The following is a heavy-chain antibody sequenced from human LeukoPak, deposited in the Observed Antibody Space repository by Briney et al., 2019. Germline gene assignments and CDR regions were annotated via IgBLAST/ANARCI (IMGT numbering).Heavy chain of an antibody. V-gene: IGHV3-21*01. CDR2: IGSDSTYE. J-gene: IGHJ4*02. D-gene: IGHD1-26*01. CDR3: ATGEGGSYPRLYFDD. Sequence: GGSLRLSCEASGFTFSSYEMNWVRQAPGKGLEWVSSIGSDSTYEYSPDSVKGRFTISRDDAKNSLYLQMNSLRVEDTAVYYCATGEGGSYPRLYFDDWGQGTLVTVSS. CDR1: GFTFSSYE.